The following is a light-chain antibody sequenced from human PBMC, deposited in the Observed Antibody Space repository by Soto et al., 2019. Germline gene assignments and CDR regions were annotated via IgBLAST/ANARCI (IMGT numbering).Light chain of an antibody. J-gene: IGLJ2*01. CDR2: SNN. Sequence: QSVLTQPPSASGTPGQRVTISCSGSNSNIGSNTVNWYQQLPGTAPKLLIQSNNQRPSGVPDRFSGSRSGTSASLAISGLQSEDEADYYCAAWDDSLNGRVFGGGTKVTVL. CDR1: NSNIGSNT. V-gene: IGLV1-44*01. CDR3: AAWDDSLNGRV.